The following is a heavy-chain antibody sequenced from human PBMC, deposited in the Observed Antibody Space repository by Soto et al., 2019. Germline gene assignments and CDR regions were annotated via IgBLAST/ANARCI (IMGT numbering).Heavy chain of an antibody. CDR2: IYYSGST. J-gene: IGHJ4*02. Sequence: QLQLQESGPGLVKPSETLSLTCTVSGGSISSSSYYWGWIRQPPGKGLEWIGSIYYSGSTYYNPSLTRRAHXPXDXXKNQFSLRLSSVTAADTAVYYCARHAVHSSGFIDYWGQGTLVTVSS. CDR3: ARHAVHSSGFIDY. CDR1: GGSISSSSYY. V-gene: IGHV4-39*01. D-gene: IGHD6-19*01.